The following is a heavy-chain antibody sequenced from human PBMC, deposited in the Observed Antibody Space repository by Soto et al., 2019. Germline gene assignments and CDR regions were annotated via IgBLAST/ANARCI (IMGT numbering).Heavy chain of an antibody. D-gene: IGHD6-19*01. Sequence: QVQLVQSGAEVKKPGSSVKVSCKASGGTFSSYTISWVRQAPGQGLEWMGRIIPILGIANYAQKFQGRVTITADKSTSTAYMELSSLRSEDTAVYYCACPGIAVAGRDYWGQGTLVTVSS. CDR3: ACPGIAVAGRDY. J-gene: IGHJ4*02. V-gene: IGHV1-69*02. CDR2: IIPILGIA. CDR1: GGTFSSYT.